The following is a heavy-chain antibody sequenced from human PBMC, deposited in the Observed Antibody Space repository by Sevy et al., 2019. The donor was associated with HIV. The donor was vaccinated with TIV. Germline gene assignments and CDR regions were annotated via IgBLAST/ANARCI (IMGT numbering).Heavy chain of an antibody. CDR3: AKDHYDYRTGYYGYYGMDV. D-gene: IGHD3-3*01. CDR2: IRFDGSMK. V-gene: IGHV3-30*02. CDR1: GFRFSDYG. J-gene: IGHJ6*02. Sequence: GGSLRLSCAASGFRFSDYGMHWVRQAPGKGLEWVSLIRFDGSMKYTADSVKGRFTISRDKVKDTLYLQMNSLRPEDTAVYYCAKDHYDYRTGYYGYYGMDVWGLGTTVTVSS.